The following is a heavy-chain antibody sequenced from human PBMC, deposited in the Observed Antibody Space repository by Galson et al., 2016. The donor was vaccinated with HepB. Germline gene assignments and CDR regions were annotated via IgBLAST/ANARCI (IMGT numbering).Heavy chain of an antibody. Sequence: QSGAEVKKPGESLTISCKGTGYSFSNYWIGWVRQMPGKGLEWMGIIYPGDFDIRYSPSFQGQVTISVDRSITTAYLKWRSLKASDTAIYYGARPGGGGVYWGQGTLVTVSS. J-gene: IGHJ4*02. V-gene: IGHV5-51*01. D-gene: IGHD3-10*01. CDR1: GYSFSNYW. CDR3: ARPGGGGVY. CDR2: IYPGDFDI.